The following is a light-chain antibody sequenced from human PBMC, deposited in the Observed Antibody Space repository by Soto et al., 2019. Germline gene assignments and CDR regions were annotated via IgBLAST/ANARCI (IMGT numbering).Light chain of an antibody. CDR2: GAS. CDR1: QSVSTY. CDR3: QQYGFSFRA. Sequence: EIVLTQSPATLSLSPGERATLSCRASQSVSTYLAWYQQKPGQAPRLLIYGASTRATGIPDRFSGSGSGTDFTLTISRLEPEDFAVYYCQQYGFSFRAFGQGTKV. J-gene: IGKJ1*01. V-gene: IGKV3-20*01.